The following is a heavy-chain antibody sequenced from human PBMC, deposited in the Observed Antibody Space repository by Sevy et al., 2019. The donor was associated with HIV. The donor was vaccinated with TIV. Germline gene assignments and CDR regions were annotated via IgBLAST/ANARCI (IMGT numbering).Heavy chain of an antibody. CDR3: ARDDPVMNAFDI. J-gene: IGHJ3*02. V-gene: IGHV4-61*03. Sequence: SETLSLTCTVSGGSVSSGSYYWGWIRQPPGKGLEWIGYIYYSGSTNYNPSLKSRVTISLDTSKDHFSLKMTSVTTADTAVYYCARDDPVMNAFDIWGQGTMVTVSS. CDR2: IYYSGST. D-gene: IGHD3-16*01. CDR1: GGSVSSGSYY.